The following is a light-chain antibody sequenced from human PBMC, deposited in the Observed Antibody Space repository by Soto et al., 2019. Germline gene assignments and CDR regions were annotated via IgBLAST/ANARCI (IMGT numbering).Light chain of an antibody. CDR1: QDISNY. CDR3: LQHKTYPWM. J-gene: IGKJ1*01. Sequence: DIQMTQSPSAVSASVGDRVTLTCRASQDISNYLAWFQQKPGKVPKRLIYTASNLQSGVPSRFSGSGSGTEFTLTITSLQPEDFATYYCLQHKTYPWMFGQGTKVDIK. V-gene: IGKV1-17*03. CDR2: TAS.